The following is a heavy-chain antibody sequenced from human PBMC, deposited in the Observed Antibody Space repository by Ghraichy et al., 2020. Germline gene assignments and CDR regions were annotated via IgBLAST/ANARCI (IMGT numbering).Heavy chain of an antibody. Sequence: GGSLRLSCTVSGFTFGNYVMSWVRQTPGKGLEWISSISGNTGTTHYADSVKGRFTVSRDNSKNPLHLQMNSLRDEDTAIYFCAKGQWHSRSWPHSHDYWRRGNVLIVS. CDR2: ISGNTGTT. J-gene: IGHJ4*02. D-gene: IGHD6-19*01. V-gene: IGHV3-23*01. CDR3: AKGQWHSRSWPHSHDY. CDR1: GFTFGNYV.